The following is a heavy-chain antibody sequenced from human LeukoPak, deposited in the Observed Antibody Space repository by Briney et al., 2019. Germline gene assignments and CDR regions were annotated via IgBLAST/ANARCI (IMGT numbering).Heavy chain of an antibody. CDR3: ARADYCSSTSCPPHYFDY. V-gene: IGHV1-18*04. Sequence: ASVKVSCKASGYTFTGYYMHWVRQAPGQGLEWMGWISAYNGNTNYEQKLQGRVTMTTDTSTSTAYMELRSLRSDDTAVYYCARADYCSSTSCPPHYFDYWGQGTLVTVSS. CDR1: GYTFTGYY. CDR2: ISAYNGNT. J-gene: IGHJ4*02. D-gene: IGHD2-2*01.